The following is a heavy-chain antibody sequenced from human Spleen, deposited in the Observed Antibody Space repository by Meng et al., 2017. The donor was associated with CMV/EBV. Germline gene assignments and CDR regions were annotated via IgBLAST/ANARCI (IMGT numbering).Heavy chain of an antibody. V-gene: IGHV4-39*07. D-gene: IGHD3-22*01. CDR1: GGSISSSSYF. Sequence: SETLALTCTVSGGSISSSSYFWGWIRQSPGKGLEWMGSIYYSGSTYYSPSLKSRVTIAVDTSKNQFSLKLSSVTAADTAVYYCARDHYDTSGYLYYFDYWGQGTLVTVSS. CDR2: IYYSGST. CDR3: ARDHYDTSGYLYYFDY. J-gene: IGHJ4*02.